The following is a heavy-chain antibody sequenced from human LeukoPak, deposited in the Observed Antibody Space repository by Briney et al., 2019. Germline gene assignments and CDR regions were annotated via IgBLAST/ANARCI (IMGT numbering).Heavy chain of an antibody. CDR2: IYPGDSDT. Sequence: GESLKISCKGSGYSFTSYWIGWVRQMPGKGLEWMGIIYPGDSDTRYSPSFQGQVTISADKSISTAYLQWSSLKASDTAMYYCARSRYCSGGSCYFRWFDPWGQGTLVTVSS. D-gene: IGHD2-15*01. CDR1: GYSFTSYW. CDR3: ARSRYCSGGSCYFRWFDP. V-gene: IGHV5-51*01. J-gene: IGHJ5*02.